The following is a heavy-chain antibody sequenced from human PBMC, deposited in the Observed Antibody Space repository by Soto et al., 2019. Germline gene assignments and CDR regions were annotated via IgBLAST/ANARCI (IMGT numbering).Heavy chain of an antibody. CDR3: AKDVIIYGDYSGYYYYYGMDV. J-gene: IGHJ6*02. Sequence: QVQLVESGGGVVQPGRSLRLSCAASGFTFSSYGMHWVRQAPGKGLEWVAVISYDGSNKYYADSVKGRFTISRDNSKNTLYLQMHSLRAEDTAVYYCAKDVIIYGDYSGYYYYYGMDVWGQGTTVTVSS. CDR2: ISYDGSNK. CDR1: GFTFSSYG. V-gene: IGHV3-30*18. D-gene: IGHD4-17*01.